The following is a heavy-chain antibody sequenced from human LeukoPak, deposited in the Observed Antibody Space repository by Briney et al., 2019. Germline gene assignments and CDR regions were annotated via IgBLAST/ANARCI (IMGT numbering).Heavy chain of an antibody. CDR1: GFTFSSYS. Sequence: GGSLRLSCAASGFTFSSYSMNWVRQAPGKGLEWVSAISGSGGSTYYADSVKGRFTISRDNSKNTLYLQMNSLRAEDTAVYYCAKALPFGVVIIPFDYWGQGTLVTVSS. CDR2: ISGSGGST. D-gene: IGHD3-3*01. V-gene: IGHV3-23*01. CDR3: AKALPFGVVIIPFDY. J-gene: IGHJ4*02.